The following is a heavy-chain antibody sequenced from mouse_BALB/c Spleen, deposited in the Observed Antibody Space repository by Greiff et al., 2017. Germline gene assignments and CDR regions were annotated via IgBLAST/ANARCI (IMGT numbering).Heavy chain of an antibody. CDR1: GYTFTDYN. Sequence: VQLKQSGPELVKPGASVKIPCKASGYTFTDYNMDWVKQSHGKSLEWIGDINPNNGGTIYNQKFKGKATLTVDKSSSTAYMELRSLTSEDTAVYYCARGGTSGYYNYFDYWGQGTTLTVSS. J-gene: IGHJ2*01. D-gene: IGHD2-12*01. V-gene: IGHV1-18*01. CDR3: ARGGTSGYYNYFDY. CDR2: INPNNGGT.